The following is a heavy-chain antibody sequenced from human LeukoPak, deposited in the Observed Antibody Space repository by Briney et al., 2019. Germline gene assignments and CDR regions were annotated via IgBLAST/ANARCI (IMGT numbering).Heavy chain of an antibody. CDR3: TRGAGWLIDY. Sequence: SETLSLTCTVSGGSISSYYWSWIRQPPGKGLEWIGYISYSGRSTYNPSLKSRVTISADTSKNHFSLKLNSVTTADTAVYYCTRGAGWLIDYWGQGILVTVSS. D-gene: IGHD3-16*01. CDR1: GGSISSYY. CDR2: ISYSGRS. V-gene: IGHV4-59*01. J-gene: IGHJ4*02.